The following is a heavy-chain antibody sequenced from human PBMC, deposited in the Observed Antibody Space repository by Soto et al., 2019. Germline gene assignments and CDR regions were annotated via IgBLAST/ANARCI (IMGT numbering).Heavy chain of an antibody. J-gene: IGHJ3*02. Sequence: QVQLVQSGAEVKKPGASVKISCTASGYTVTTHYMHWVRQAPGRGLEWMGAINPGSGAAKYTQKFQARVNMTRDTSTNTVYMEMSALRSEDTAVFYCARGGEVGVAGSAAFDMWGQGTMVTVSS. CDR2: INPGSGAA. CDR3: ARGGEVGVAGSAAFDM. V-gene: IGHV1-46*01. CDR1: GYTVTTHY. D-gene: IGHD3-3*01.